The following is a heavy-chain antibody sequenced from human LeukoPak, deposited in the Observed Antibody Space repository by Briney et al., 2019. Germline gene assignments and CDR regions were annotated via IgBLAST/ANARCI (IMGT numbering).Heavy chain of an antibody. D-gene: IGHD5-24*01. CDR2: ISGSGGNT. V-gene: IGHV3-23*01. Sequence: GGSLRLSCAVSGFTFSSYGTTWVCQAPGKGLEWVSAISGSGGNTYYADSVKGRFTLSRDNSMNTLYLQMSSLRAEDTAVYYCAKAGRVNGYIRASGDYWGQGTLVTVSS. CDR3: AKAGRVNGYIRASGDY. CDR1: GFTFSSYG. J-gene: IGHJ4*02.